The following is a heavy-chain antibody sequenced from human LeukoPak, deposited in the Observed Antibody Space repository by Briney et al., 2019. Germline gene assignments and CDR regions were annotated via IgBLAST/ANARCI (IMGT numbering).Heavy chain of an antibody. Sequence: PGGSLRLSCAASGFTFSSYSMSWVRQAPGKGLEWVANIKQDASEKYYVDSVKGRFTISRDNAKNSLFLEMNSLRAEDTAVYYCARDYYDSTDYYYGVLDYWGQGTLVTVSS. CDR3: ARDYYDSTDYYYGVLDY. CDR1: GFTFSSYS. V-gene: IGHV3-7*01. CDR2: IKQDASEK. D-gene: IGHD3-22*01. J-gene: IGHJ4*02.